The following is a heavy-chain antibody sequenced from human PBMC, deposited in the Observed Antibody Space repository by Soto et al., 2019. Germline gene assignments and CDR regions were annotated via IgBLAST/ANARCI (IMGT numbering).Heavy chain of an antibody. CDR2: VSYDGSFK. J-gene: IGHJ6*02. V-gene: IGHV3-30*18. D-gene: IGHD2-2*01. Sequence: QVQLVESGGGVGQPGGSLRLSCEASGFTFSKFGIHWVRQAPGKGLEWVAVVSYDGSFKYYADSVKGRFTISRDNSKNTLYLQMNSLRPEDTALYYCAKDSGQLIFDYYYYGMDVWGQGTTVTGSS. CDR1: GFTFSKFG. CDR3: AKDSGQLIFDYYYYGMDV.